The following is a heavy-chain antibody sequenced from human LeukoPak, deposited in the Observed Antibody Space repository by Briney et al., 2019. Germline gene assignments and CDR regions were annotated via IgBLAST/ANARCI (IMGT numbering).Heavy chain of an antibody. J-gene: IGHJ4*02. CDR1: GYTFTSNY. V-gene: IGHV1-46*01. Sequence: ASVKVSCKASGYTFTSNYIYWVRQAPGQGLEWMGMIYPRDGSTSYAQKFQGRVTVTRDTSTSTVHMELSGPRSEDTAVYYCARDQEGFDYWGQGTLVTVSS. CDR3: ARDQEGFDY. CDR2: IYPRDGST.